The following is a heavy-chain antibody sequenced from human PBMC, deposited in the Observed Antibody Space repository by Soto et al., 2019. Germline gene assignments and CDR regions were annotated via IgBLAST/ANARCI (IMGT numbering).Heavy chain of an antibody. V-gene: IGHV4-59*12. Sequence: SETLSLTCTVSGGSISGYYWSWIRQPPGKGLEWIGYMYNTGSTVYNPSFKSRVTISVDRSKNQFSLKLSSVTAADTAVYYCARGVTTVTTFDYWGQGTLVTVSS. CDR2: MYNTGST. CDR1: GGSISGYY. D-gene: IGHD4-17*01. J-gene: IGHJ4*02. CDR3: ARGVTTVTTFDY.